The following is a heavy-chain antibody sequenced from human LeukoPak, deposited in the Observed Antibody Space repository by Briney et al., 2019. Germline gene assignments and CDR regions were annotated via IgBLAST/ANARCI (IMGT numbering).Heavy chain of an antibody. CDR1: GFTFSSYG. V-gene: IGHV3-33*01. CDR3: AREFQDAFDI. J-gene: IGHJ3*02. Sequence: GGSLRLSCAASGFTFSSYGMHWVRQAPGKGLEWVAVIWYDGSNKYYADSVKGRFTISRDNSKNPMYLQMNSLRAEDTAVYYCAREFQDAFDIWGQGTMVTVSS. CDR2: IWYDGSNK.